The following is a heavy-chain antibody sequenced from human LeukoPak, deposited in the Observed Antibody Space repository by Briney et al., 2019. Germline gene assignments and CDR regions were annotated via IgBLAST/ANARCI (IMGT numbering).Heavy chain of an antibody. CDR1: GFTFSNYA. D-gene: IGHD2-15*01. J-gene: IGHJ2*01. CDR3: ASSGYCSGGSCYLRYWYFDL. V-gene: IGHV3-23*01. CDR2: ISGSGGST. Sequence: GGSLRLSCAASGFTFSNYAMSWVRQAPGKGLEWVSAISGSGGSTYYADSVKGRFTISRDNSKSILYLQMNNLRVEDTATYYCASSGYCSGGSCYLRYWYFDLWGRGTLVTVSS.